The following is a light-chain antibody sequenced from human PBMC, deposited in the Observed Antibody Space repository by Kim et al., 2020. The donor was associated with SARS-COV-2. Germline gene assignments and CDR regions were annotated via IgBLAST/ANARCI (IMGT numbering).Light chain of an antibody. J-gene: IGLJ2*01. CDR2: QDN. CDR3: PAWASTTVV. Sequence: SYELTQPPSVSVSPGQTVSITCSGDNLGEKSACWYQQRPGQSPVLVIYQDNKRPARIPERFSGSNSGNTATPTISGTQAMVEADSYSPAWASTTVVFGGG. CDR1: NLGEKS. V-gene: IGLV3-1*01.